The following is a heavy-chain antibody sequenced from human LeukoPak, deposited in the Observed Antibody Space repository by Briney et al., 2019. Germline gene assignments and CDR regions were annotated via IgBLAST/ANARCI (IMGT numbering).Heavy chain of an antibody. CDR2: IYYSGST. J-gene: IGHJ3*02. CDR3: ARDGSSGYYGLGAFDI. D-gene: IGHD3-22*01. V-gene: IGHV4-39*07. Sequence: SETLSLTCTVSGGSISSSSYYWGWIRQPPGKGLEWIGSIYYSGSTYYNPSLKSRVTISVDTSKNQFSLKLSSVTAADTAVYYCARDGSSGYYGLGAFDIWGQGTMVTVSS. CDR1: GGSISSSSYY.